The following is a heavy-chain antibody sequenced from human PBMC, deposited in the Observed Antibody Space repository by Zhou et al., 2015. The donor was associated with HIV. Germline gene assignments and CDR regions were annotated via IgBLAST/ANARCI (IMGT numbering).Heavy chain of an antibody. J-gene: IGHJ3*02. CDR2: ISADGTSI. D-gene: IGHD2-21*02. CDR3: ARPVVVTAPWSAFDI. Sequence: EVQLVESGGALVKPGQSLRLSCAASGFNFNSYTMNWVRQTPGKGLEWVSSISADGTSIYYADSVKGRFTISRDNARQSLYLRMNSLRTGDTAVYYCARPVVVTAPWSAFDIWGQGTMVTVSS. CDR1: GFNFNSYT. V-gene: IGHV3-21*01.